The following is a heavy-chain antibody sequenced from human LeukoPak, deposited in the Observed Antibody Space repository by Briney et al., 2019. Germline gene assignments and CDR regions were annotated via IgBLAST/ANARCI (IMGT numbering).Heavy chain of an antibody. D-gene: IGHD3-10*01. J-gene: IGHJ6*02. Sequence: GGSLRLSCAASGFTVTNNYMSWVRQAPGKGLEWVSVIYAGGTTSYADSVKGRFTISRDSSKNTLYLQMNSLRAEDTGVYYCAREGYASGTRYGMDVWGQGTTVTVSS. CDR2: IYAGGTT. V-gene: IGHV3-66*01. CDR1: GFTVTNNY. CDR3: AREGYASGTRYGMDV.